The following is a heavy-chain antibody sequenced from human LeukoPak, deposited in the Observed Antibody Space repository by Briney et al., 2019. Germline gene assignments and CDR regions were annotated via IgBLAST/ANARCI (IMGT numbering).Heavy chain of an antibody. CDR3: ARAPGYDYVWGSYRFYFDY. J-gene: IGHJ4*02. CDR2: IYYSGST. V-gene: IGHV4-59*01. Sequence: SETLSLTCTVSGDSISSYYWSWIRQPPGKGLEWIGYIYYSGSTNYNPSLKSRVTISVDTSKNQFSLKLSSVTAADTAVYYCARAPGYDYVWGSYRFYFDYWGQGTLVTVSS. D-gene: IGHD3-16*02. CDR1: GDSISSYY.